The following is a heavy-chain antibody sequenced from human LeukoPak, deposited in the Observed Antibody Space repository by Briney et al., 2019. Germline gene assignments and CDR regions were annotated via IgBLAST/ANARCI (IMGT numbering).Heavy chain of an antibody. J-gene: IGHJ6*02. CDR2: IYYSGST. V-gene: IGHV4-39*01. CDR1: DGSISSSSYY. D-gene: IGHD1-14*01. CDR3: ARLPATGTSYDLYYYGMDV. Sequence: SETLSLTCTVSDGSISSSSYYWGWIRQPPGKGLEWIGSIYYSGSTYYNPSLKSRVTISVDTSKNQFSLKLSSVTAADTAVYYCARLPATGTSYDLYYYGMDVWGQGTTVTVSS.